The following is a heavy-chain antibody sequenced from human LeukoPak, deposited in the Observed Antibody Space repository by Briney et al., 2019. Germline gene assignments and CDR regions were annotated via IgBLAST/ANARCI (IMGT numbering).Heavy chain of an antibody. J-gene: IGHJ6*03. D-gene: IGHD2-21*02. V-gene: IGHV4-34*01. CDR1: GGSFSGYY. CDR3: ARGPRVVVTKYYYYMDV. CDR2: INHSGST. Sequence: SETLSLTCAVYGGSFSGYYWSWIRQPPGKGLEWIGEINHSGSTNYNPSLRGRGTISVDTSKNQFSLKLSSVTAADTAVYYCARGPRVVVTKYYYYMDVWGKGTTVTVSS.